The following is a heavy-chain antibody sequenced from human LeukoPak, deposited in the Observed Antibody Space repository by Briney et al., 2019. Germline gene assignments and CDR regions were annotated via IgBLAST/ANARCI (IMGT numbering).Heavy chain of an antibody. CDR3: ARVRPHHYDFLTGYLDY. CDR2: INPNGGST. D-gene: IGHD3-9*01. CDR1: GYTFTSYY. V-gene: IGHV1-46*03. J-gene: IGHJ4*02. Sequence: ASVKVSCKASGYTFTSYYMHWVRQAPGHGLEWMGVINPNGGSTSYAQKFQGRVTMTRDTSTGTVYMELSSLRSEDTAVYYCARVRPHHYDFLTGYLDYWGQGTLVTVSS.